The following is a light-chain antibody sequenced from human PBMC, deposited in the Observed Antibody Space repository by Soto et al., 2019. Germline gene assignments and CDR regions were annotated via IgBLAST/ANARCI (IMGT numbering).Light chain of an antibody. J-gene: IGKJ4*01. V-gene: IGKV3-15*01. CDR3: QQFDNWLT. CDR2: DAS. Sequence: EIVMTQSPDTLSVSPGKRATLSCRASQSVRTNLAWYQQKPGQPPRLLIRDASTRATGVPPRFSGSGSGTEFTLTITSLQSEDFAVYYCQQFDNWLTFGGGTKVEIK. CDR1: QSVRTN.